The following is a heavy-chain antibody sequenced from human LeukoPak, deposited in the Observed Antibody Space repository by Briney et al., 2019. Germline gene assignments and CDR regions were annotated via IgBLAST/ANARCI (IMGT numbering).Heavy chain of an antibody. Sequence: SETLSLTCTVSGLSIDSHCWSWIRQPPGKGLEWIGYVYSSGSTNYNPSFKSRVTMSVDTSMSQFSLMLSYVTAGDTALYYCATYRRDNPFFLDYWGQGTVVTVFS. CDR1: GLSIDSHC. J-gene: IGHJ4*02. CDR3: ATYRRDNPFFLDY. V-gene: IGHV4-59*11. CDR2: VYSSGST. D-gene: IGHD2-2*02.